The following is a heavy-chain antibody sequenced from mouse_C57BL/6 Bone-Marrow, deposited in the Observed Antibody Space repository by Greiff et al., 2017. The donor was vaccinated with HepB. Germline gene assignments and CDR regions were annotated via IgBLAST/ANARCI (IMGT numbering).Heavy chain of an antibody. CDR3: AREATEDWYFDV. V-gene: IGHV7-1*01. J-gene: IGHJ1*03. CDR2: SRNKANDYTT. Sequence: EVKLVESGGGLVQSGRSLRLSCATSGFTFSDFYMEWVRQAPGKGLEWIAASRNKANDYTTEYSASVKGRFIVSRDTSQSILYLQMNALRAEDTAIYYCAREATEDWYFDVWGTGTTVTVSS. CDR1: GFTFSDFY. D-gene: IGHD1-1*01.